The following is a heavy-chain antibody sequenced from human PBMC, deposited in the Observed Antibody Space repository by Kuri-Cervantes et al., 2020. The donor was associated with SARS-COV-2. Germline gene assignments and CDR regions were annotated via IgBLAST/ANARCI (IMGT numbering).Heavy chain of an antibody. D-gene: IGHD5-24*01. CDR1: GFTFDDYA. V-gene: IGHV3-48*03. CDR3: ARESRDAHNLGSFDL. CDR2: ISSSGSAI. J-gene: IGHJ2*01. Sequence: GESLKISCAASGFTFDDYAMHWVRQAPGKGLEWVSYISSSGSAIYYADSVKGRFTISRDNAKNSLYLQMNSLRDEDTAVYYCARESRDAHNLGSFDLWGRGTLVTVSS.